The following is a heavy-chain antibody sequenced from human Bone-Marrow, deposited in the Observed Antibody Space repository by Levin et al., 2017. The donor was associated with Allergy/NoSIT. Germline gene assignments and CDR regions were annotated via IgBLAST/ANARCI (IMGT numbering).Heavy chain of an antibody. CDR1: EGSFSSHT. V-gene: IGHV1-69*06. CDR2: VIPVFNTT. D-gene: IGHD3-16*02. J-gene: IGHJ4*02. Sequence: SVKVSCKASEGSFSSHTFSWLRQAPGQGLEWLGGVIPVFNTTKFAQKFQGRVTVTADKSTSAVHMELTSLTSEDTAVYYCAAEGGYSFRFFDSWGQGTLVTVSS. CDR3: AAEGGYSFRFFDS.